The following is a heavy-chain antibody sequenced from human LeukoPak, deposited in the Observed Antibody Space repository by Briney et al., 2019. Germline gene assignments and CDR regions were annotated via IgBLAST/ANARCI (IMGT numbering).Heavy chain of an antibody. J-gene: IGHJ4*02. V-gene: IGHV1-18*04. CDR3: ARAPRVAAPALLDY. CDR1: GYTFTSYG. CDR2: ISAYNGNT. Sequence: ASMKVSCKASGYTFTSYGISWVRQAPGQGLEWMGWISAYNGNTNYAQKLQGRVTMTTDTSTSTAYMELRSLRSDDTAVYSCARAPRVAAPALLDYWGQGTLVTVSS. D-gene: IGHD6-13*01.